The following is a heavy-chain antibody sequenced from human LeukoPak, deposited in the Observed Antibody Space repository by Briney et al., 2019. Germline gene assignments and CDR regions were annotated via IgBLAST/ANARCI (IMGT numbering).Heavy chain of an antibody. Sequence: SETLSLTCAVSGASISSSNYYWSWIRQTPGKGLEWIGEINHSGSTNYNPSLKSRVTISVATSKKQFSLKVRSVTAADTAVYYCARKEGGQLVNTRRWFDPWGQGTLVTVSS. J-gene: IGHJ5*02. CDR2: INHSGST. D-gene: IGHD6-13*01. CDR3: ARKEGGQLVNTRRWFDP. CDR1: GASISSSNYY. V-gene: IGHV4-39*07.